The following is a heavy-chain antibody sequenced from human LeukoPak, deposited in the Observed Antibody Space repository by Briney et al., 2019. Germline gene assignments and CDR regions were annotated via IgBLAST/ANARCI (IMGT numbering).Heavy chain of an antibody. CDR1: GGSFSGYY. V-gene: IGHV4-34*01. J-gene: IGHJ6*02. CDR2: INHSGST. D-gene: IGHD3-10*01. Sequence: SETLSLTCAVYGGSFSGYYWSWIRQPPGKGLEWIGEINHSGSTNYNPSLKSRVTISVDTSKNQFSLKLSSVTAADTAVYYCARGGGPYYYGSGMEGMDVWGQGTTVTVSS. CDR3: ARGGGPYYYGSGMEGMDV.